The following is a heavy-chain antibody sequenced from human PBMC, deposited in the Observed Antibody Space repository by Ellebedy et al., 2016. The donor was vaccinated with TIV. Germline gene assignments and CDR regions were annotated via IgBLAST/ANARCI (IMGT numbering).Heavy chain of an antibody. CDR2: IVGNGGST. V-gene: IGHV3-64*04. Sequence: PGGSLRLSCSASGFTFSSYAMHWVRQAPGKGLKYVSAIVGNGGSTYYADSLKGRFTIPRDNSKNTLYLQMNSLRAEDTAVYYCAKDMGKKVRYFDWLTPTYGMDVWGQGTTVTVSS. J-gene: IGHJ6*02. CDR3: AKDMGKKVRYFDWLTPTYGMDV. D-gene: IGHD3-9*01. CDR1: GFTFSSYA.